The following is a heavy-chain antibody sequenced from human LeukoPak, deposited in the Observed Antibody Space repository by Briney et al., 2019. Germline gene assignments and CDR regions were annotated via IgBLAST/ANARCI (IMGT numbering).Heavy chain of an antibody. D-gene: IGHD1-26*01. V-gene: IGHV3-74*03. J-gene: IGHJ4*02. CDR1: GFTFSSSW. CDR2: IKSDESSA. Sequence: GGSLRLSCVASGFTFSSSWMHWVRQAPGRGLVWVSRIKSDESSAAYADSVKGRFTISRDNAKNTLYLQMNSLRVEDTAVYYCATVFKGSSLEDYWGQGTLVTVSS. CDR3: ATVFKGSSLEDY.